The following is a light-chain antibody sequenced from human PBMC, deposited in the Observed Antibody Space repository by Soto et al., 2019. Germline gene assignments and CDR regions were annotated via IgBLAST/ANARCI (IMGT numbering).Light chain of an antibody. CDR1: SSDVGGYDY. J-gene: IGLJ1*01. CDR2: EVT. Sequence: QSALTQPPSASGSPGQSVTISCTGTSSDVGGYDYVSWYQQYPGKTPKLMIFEVTKRPSGVPDRFSGSKSGNTASLTVSGLQAEDEADYYCQSYDSSLSVNYVFGTGTKVTVL. CDR3: QSYDSSLSVNYV. V-gene: IGLV2-8*01.